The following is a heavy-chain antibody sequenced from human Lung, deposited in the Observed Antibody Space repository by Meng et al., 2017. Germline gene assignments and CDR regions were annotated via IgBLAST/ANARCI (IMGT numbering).Heavy chain of an antibody. Sequence: VRVAAAGPGLVTPAGSVARDFAAAGAPIRRCDLWSWVRQPPGKGLEWIGESYHSGSTNYNPSLKSRVTISVDKSKNQFSLKLSSVTAADTAVYYCARGSITMVRGVSVFDPWGQGTLVTVSS. J-gene: IGHJ5*02. CDR2: SYHSGST. CDR1: GAPIRRCDL. CDR3: ARGSITMVRGVSVFDP. D-gene: IGHD3-10*01. V-gene: IGHV4-4*02.